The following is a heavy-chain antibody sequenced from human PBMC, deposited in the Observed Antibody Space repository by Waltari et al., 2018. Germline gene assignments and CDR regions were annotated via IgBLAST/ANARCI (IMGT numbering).Heavy chain of an antibody. Sequence: QVQLQESGPGLVKPSETLSLTCAVSGYSISSGYYWGWLRQPPGKGLEWIGSIYHSGSTYYNPSLKSRVTISVDTSKNQFSLKLSSVTAADTAVYYCASQEVLRFLEWYRPDAFDIWGQGTMVTVSS. CDR3: ASQEVLRFLEWYRPDAFDI. CDR2: IYHSGST. J-gene: IGHJ3*02. CDR1: GYSISSGYY. D-gene: IGHD3-3*01. V-gene: IGHV4-38-2*01.